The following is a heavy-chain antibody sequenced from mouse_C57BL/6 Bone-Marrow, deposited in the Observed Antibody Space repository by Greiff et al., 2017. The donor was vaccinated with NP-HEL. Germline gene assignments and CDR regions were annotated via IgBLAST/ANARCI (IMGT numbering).Heavy chain of an antibody. D-gene: IGHD2-4*01. CDR1: GFTFSDYY. CDR3: AREGGLRRRTYAMDY. J-gene: IGHJ4*01. CDR2: INCDGSST. Sequence: EVKLVESEGGLVQPGSSMKLSCTASGFTFSDYYMAWVRQAPEKGLEWVANINCDGSSTYYLDSLKSRFIISRDNAKNILYLQMSSLKSEDTATYYCAREGGLRRRTYAMDYWGQGTSVTVSS. V-gene: IGHV5-16*01.